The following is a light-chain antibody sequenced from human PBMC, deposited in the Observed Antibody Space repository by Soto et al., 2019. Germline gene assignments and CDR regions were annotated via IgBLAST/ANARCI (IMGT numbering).Light chain of an antibody. Sequence: QSVLTQPPSASGTPGQRVTISCSGSSSNIGTYTVNWYQQLPGTAPKLLIYNNDQRPSGVPDRFSGFKYGTAASLAISGLQSEDEAEYYCPAWDDSLSGLYVFGTATKLTVL. CDR2: NND. CDR1: SSNIGTYT. V-gene: IGLV1-44*01. J-gene: IGLJ1*01. CDR3: PAWDDSLSGLYV.